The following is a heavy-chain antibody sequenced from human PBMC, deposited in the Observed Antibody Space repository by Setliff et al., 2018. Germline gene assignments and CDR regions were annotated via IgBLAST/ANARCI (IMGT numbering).Heavy chain of an antibody. CDR2: IYHSGSA. Sequence: PSETLSLTCTVSGDSISSGGYFWSWIRQPPGKGLEWIAYIYHSGSAYYNPSLKSRVTMSVDTSKNQFSLHLTSVTAADTAVYYCAREVGTSTSSDAFDVWGQGMMVTVSS. V-gene: IGHV4-30-4*08. J-gene: IGHJ3*01. CDR1: GDSISSGGYF. D-gene: IGHD1-26*01. CDR3: AREVGTSTSSDAFDV.